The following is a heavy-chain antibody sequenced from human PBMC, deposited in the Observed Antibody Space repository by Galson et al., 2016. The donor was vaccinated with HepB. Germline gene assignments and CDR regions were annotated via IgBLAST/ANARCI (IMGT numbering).Heavy chain of an antibody. CDR3: ARFDYGDYNDAFDI. Sequence: SLRLSCAASRFTFSSHWMSRVRQAPGKGLEWVANIKQDGSEKYYVDSVKGRFSISRDNGKDSLYLQMNSLRAEDTALYYCARFDYGDYNDAFDIWGQGTMVTVSS. V-gene: IGHV3-7*01. CDR2: IKQDGSEK. D-gene: IGHD4-17*01. CDR1: RFTFSSHW. J-gene: IGHJ3*02.